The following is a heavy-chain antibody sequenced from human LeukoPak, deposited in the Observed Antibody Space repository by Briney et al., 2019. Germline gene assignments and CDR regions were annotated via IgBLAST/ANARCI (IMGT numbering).Heavy chain of an antibody. J-gene: IGHJ6*03. CDR1: GGSFSGYY. CDR2: INHSGST. CDR3: ARGLRITIFGVVTTYYMDV. D-gene: IGHD3-3*01. Sequence: PSETLSLTCAVYGGSFSGYYWSWIRQPPGKGLEWIGEINHSGSTNYNPSLKSRVTISVDTSKNQFSLKLSSVTAADTAVYYCARGLRITIFGVVTTYYMDVWGKGTTVTVSS. V-gene: IGHV4-34*01.